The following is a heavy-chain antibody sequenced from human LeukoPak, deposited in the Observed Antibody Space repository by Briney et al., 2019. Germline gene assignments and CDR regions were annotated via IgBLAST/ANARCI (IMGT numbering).Heavy chain of an antibody. CDR1: GISLSSDY. CDR2: FYSGGRT. CDR3: ARDHSYSGNYYSGY. Sequence: AGGSLRLSCAASGISLSSDYMRWVRQAPGEGLEWVSLFYSGGRTSFADSVKGRFTFSRDNSKNTLYLQMNSLRAEDTAVYYCARDHSYSGNYYSGYWGQGTLVTVSS. J-gene: IGHJ4*02. V-gene: IGHV3-66*01. D-gene: IGHD1-26*01.